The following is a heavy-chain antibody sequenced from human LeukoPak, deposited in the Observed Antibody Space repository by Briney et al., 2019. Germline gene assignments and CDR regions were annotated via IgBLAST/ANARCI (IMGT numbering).Heavy chain of an antibody. J-gene: IGHJ3*02. D-gene: IGHD4-17*01. CDR2: MNPNTGNT. Sequence: ASVKLSCKTSGYTFTSFDLNWVRQATGPGLEWMGWMNPNTGNTGYTQNFQDRVTMTRNISISTAYLELSSLRSEETAVYYCARDTHGYGDYLGDAFDIWGQGTRITVSS. CDR1: GYTFTSFD. V-gene: IGHV1-8*01. CDR3: ARDTHGYGDYLGDAFDI.